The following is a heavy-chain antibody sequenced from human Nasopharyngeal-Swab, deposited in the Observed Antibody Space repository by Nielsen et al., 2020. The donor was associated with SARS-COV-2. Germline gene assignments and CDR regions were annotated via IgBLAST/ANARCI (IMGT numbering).Heavy chain of an antibody. Sequence: GESLKISCAASGFTFSSYWMSWVRQAPGKGLEGVANIKQDGGEKYYVDSVKGRFTISRDNAKNSLYLQMNSLRAEDTAVYYCARDRGKAAAGTNWFDPWGQGTLVTVSS. J-gene: IGHJ5*02. CDR3: ARDRGKAAAGTNWFDP. D-gene: IGHD6-13*01. CDR2: IKQDGGEK. CDR1: GFTFSSYW. V-gene: IGHV3-7*04.